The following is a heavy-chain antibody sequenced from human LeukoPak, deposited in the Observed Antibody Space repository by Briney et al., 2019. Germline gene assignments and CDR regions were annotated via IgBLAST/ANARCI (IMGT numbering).Heavy chain of an antibody. J-gene: IGHJ6*03. CDR2: IIPILGIA. V-gene: IGHV1-69*04. CDR3: ARGAGYCSGGSCYQGGYYYYYMDV. Sequence: GSSVKVSCKASGGTFSSYAISWVRQAPGQGLEWMGRIIPILGIANYAQKFQGRVTITADKSTSTAYMELSSLRSEDTAVYYCARGAGYCSGGSCYQGGYYYYYMDVWGKGTTVTVSS. CDR1: GGTFSSYA. D-gene: IGHD2-15*01.